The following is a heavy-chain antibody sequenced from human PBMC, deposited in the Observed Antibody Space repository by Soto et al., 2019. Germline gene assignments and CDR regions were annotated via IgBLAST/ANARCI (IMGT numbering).Heavy chain of an antibody. CDR1: GGSVCSSSYY. J-gene: IGHJ3*02. CDR3: AKGGSGSYSNAFDI. V-gene: IGHV4-39*05. D-gene: IGHD3-10*01. Sequence: SETPSLSCTVCGGSVCSSSYYGGWIHQPPGKGLEWIGSIYYSGSTYYNPSLKSRVTISVDTSKNQFSLKLSSVTAADTAVYYCAKGGSGSYSNAFDIWGQGTIVTV. CDR2: IYYSGST.